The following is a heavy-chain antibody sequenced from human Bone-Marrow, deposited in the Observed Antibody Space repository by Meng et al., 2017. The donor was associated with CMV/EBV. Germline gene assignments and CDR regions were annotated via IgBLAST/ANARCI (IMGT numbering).Heavy chain of an antibody. CDR1: GGSVSSGSYY. V-gene: IGHV4-61*01. CDR2: IYYSGST. CDR3: ARLSYGEHYYYGMDV. Sequence: GSLRLSCTVSGGSVSSGSYYWSWIRQPPGKGLEWIGYIYYSGSTNYNPSLKSRVTISVDTSKNQFSLKLSSVTAADTAVYYCARLSYGEHYYYGMDVWGQGPTVTVSS. J-gene: IGHJ6*02. D-gene: IGHD4-17*01.